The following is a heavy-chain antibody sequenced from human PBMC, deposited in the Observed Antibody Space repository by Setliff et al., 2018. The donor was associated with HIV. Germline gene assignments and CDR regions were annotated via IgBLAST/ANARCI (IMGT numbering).Heavy chain of an antibody. V-gene: IGHV1-46*01. CDR3: ARGIWSATTADYYLDV. Sequence: GASVKVSCKASGYTFTSYYMHWVRQAPGQGLEWMGIINPSSGSTSYTQMFRGRVTMTRDPSTSTVYMELSGLRSEDTAVYYCARGIWSATTADYYLDVWGQGTTVTVSS. CDR2: INPSSGST. J-gene: IGHJ6*03. CDR1: GYTFTSYY. D-gene: IGHD3-3*01.